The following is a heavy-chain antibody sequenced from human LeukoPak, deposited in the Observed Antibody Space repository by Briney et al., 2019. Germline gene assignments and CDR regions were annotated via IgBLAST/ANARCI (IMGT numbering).Heavy chain of an antibody. Sequence: AGGSLRLSCTASGFTFGDYAMSWFRQAPGKGLEWVGFIRSKAYGGTTEYAASVKGRFTISRDDSKSIAYLQMNSLKTEDTAVYYCTRDLLYYDSSGYYSAKDYWGQGTLVTVSS. V-gene: IGHV3-49*03. D-gene: IGHD3-22*01. J-gene: IGHJ4*02. CDR1: GFTFGDYA. CDR3: TRDLLYYDSSGYYSAKDY. CDR2: IRSKAYGGTT.